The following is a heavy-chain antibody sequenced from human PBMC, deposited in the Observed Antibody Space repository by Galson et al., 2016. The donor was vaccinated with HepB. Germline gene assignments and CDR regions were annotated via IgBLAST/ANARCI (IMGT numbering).Heavy chain of an antibody. CDR1: GLTSSSLA. D-gene: IGHD2-21*01. J-gene: IGHJ3*02. V-gene: IGHV3-23*01. CDR3: AFQGYCGGECYKGLGAFDI. Sequence: SLRLSCAASGLTSSSLAMSWVRQAPGKGLEWVSGISGSGGSTYYADSVKGRFTITRDSSLYLQMNTLRVEDPAVYYCAFQGYCGGECYKGLGAFDIWGPGTMVTVSS. CDR2: ISGSGGST.